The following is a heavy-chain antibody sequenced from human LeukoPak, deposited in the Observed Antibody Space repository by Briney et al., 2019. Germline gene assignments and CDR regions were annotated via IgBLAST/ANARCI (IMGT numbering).Heavy chain of an antibody. CDR2: IYYSGSP. V-gene: IGHV4-59*08. Sequence: SETLSLTCTVSGGSINSYYWSWIRQPPGKGLEWVGYIYYSGSPTYNPSPKTRVAISIHTSKKHFSLKLSSVTAADTAVYYCARSIVVAGFVSDYYYYGMDVWGQGTTVTVSS. CDR3: ARSIVVAGFVSDYYYYGMDV. D-gene: IGHD6-19*01. CDR1: GGSINSYY. J-gene: IGHJ6*02.